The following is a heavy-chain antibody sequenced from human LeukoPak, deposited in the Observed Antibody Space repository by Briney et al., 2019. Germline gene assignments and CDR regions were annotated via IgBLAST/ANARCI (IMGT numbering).Heavy chain of an antibody. J-gene: IGHJ6*02. Sequence: VASVKVSCKASGYTFTSYYMHWVRQAPGQGLEWMGIINPSGGSTSYAQKFQGRVTMTRDTSTSTVYMELSSLRSEDTAVYYCARDRVAVAGTDYYYGMGVWGQGTTVTVSS. D-gene: IGHD6-19*01. CDR3: ARDRVAVAGTDYYYGMGV. CDR1: GYTFTSYY. CDR2: INPSGGST. V-gene: IGHV1-46*01.